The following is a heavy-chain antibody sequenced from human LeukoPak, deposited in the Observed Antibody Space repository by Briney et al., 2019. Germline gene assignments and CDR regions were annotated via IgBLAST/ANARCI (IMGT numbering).Heavy chain of an antibody. J-gene: IGHJ4*02. CDR2: ITPIFGTA. V-gene: IGHV1-69*13. CDR1: GGTFSRFT. D-gene: IGHD4-17*01. Sequence: WASVKVSCKASGGTFSRFTISWVRQAPGQGFEWMGGITPIFGTANFAQKFQGRVTITADESTSTAYMELSSLRSEDTAVYYCARGMYDYGDYGLDYWGQGTLVTVSS. CDR3: ARGMYDYGDYGLDY.